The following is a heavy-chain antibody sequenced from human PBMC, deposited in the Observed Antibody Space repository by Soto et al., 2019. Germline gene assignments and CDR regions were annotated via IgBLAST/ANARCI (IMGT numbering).Heavy chain of an antibody. Sequence: SETLSLTCTVSGGSISSYYWSWIRQPPGKGLEWIGYIYYSGSTNYNPSLKSRVTISVDTSKNQFSLKLSSVTTADTAVYYCARRGDYEDWFDPWGQGTLVTRLL. V-gene: IGHV4-59*08. D-gene: IGHD4-17*01. CDR2: IYYSGST. J-gene: IGHJ5*02. CDR3: ARRGDYEDWFDP. CDR1: GGSISSYY.